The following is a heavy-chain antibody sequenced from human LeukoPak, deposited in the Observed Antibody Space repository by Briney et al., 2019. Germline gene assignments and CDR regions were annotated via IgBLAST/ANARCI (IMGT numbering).Heavy chain of an antibody. V-gene: IGHV6-1*01. J-gene: IGHJ6*04. D-gene: IGHD2-2*01. CDR1: GDSVSSNSAA. Sequence: QTLSLTCAISGDSVSSNSAAWNWIRQSPSRGLEWLGRTYYRSKWYNDYAVSVKSRITINPDTSKNQFSLQLNSVTPEDTAVYYCARDSHCSSTSCYFVPYYYYYGMDVWGKGTPVTVSS. CDR2: TYYRSKWYN. CDR3: ARDSHCSSTSCYFVPYYYYYGMDV.